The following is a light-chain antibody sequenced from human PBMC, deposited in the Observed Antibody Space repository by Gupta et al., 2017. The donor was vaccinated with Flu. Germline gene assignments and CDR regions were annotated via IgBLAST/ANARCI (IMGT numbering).Light chain of an antibody. Sequence: RVTITCTVTCSNVGSNNVDRYQHLPPPAPKLLIYTNSQRNSVGPGRFSGSKSDTSASLAMSRLQAEAVADYYCASCDDSTNCGVFGGGTKLTVL. J-gene: IGLJ3*02. CDR3: ASCDDSTNCGV. V-gene: IGLV1-44*01. CDR2: TNS. CDR1: CSNVGSNN.